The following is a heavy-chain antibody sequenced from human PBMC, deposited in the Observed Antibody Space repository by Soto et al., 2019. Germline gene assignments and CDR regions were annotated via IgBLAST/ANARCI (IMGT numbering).Heavy chain of an antibody. D-gene: IGHD4-17*01. Sequence: PSETLSLTWTVAGGSISSYCGSWIRQPPGKGLEWIGYIYYSGSTNYNPSLKSRVTISVDTSKNQYSLKLSSVTAADTAVYYCARRYGPGFDYWGQGTLVTVSS. CDR2: IYYSGST. CDR1: GGSISSYC. V-gene: IGHV4-59*08. J-gene: IGHJ4*02. CDR3: ARRYGPGFDY.